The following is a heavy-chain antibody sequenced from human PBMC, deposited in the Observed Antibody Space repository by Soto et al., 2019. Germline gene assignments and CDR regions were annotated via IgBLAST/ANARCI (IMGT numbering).Heavy chain of an antibody. CDR3: TGDLEGGGGWSPSAY. V-gene: IGHV3-49*05. CDR2: IRSKTYGGTT. CDR1: GFTFGDYA. Sequence: EVQLVESGGDLVKPGRSLRLSCTTSGFTFGDYAMSWFRQAPGKGLEWVSFIRSKTYGGTTEYAASVRGRFTISRDDSKSIAYLQMNNLKTEDTALYYCTGDLEGGGGWSPSAYWGQGTLVTVSS. J-gene: IGHJ4*02. D-gene: IGHD6-19*01.